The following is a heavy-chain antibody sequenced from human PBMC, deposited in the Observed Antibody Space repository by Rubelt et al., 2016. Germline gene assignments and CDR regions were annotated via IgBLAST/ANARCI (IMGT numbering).Heavy chain of an antibody. V-gene: IGHV1-18*01. D-gene: IGHD3-10*01. J-gene: IGHJ5*02. CDR1: GYTFTSYG. CDR3: ARCYGSGSYGNWFDP. CDR2: ISAYTGNT. Sequence: QVQLVQSGAEVKKPGASVKVSCKASGYTFTSYGISWVRQAPGQGLEWMGWISAYTGNTNYAQKVQGRVSMTTETSTSTAYMGLRSRRSDDAAVYYWARCYGSGSYGNWFDPWGQGTLVTVSS.